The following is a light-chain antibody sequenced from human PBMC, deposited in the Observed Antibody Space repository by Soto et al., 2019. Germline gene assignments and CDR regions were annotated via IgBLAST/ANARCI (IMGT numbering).Light chain of an antibody. Sequence: NFMLTQPHSVSESPGKTVTISCTRSSGSIASNYVQWYQQRPGSAPTTVIYEDNQRPSGVPDRFSGSIDSSSNSASLTISGRKTEDEADYYCQSYDSSNHGVFGGGTKVTVL. CDR2: EDN. CDR1: SGSIASNY. V-gene: IGLV6-57*03. J-gene: IGLJ2*01. CDR3: QSYDSSNHGV.